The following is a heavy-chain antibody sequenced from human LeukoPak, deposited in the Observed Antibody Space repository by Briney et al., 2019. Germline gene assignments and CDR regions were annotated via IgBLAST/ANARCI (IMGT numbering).Heavy chain of an antibody. CDR1: GFSFSAYG. V-gene: IGHV3-33*05. CDR2: ISIDGSNK. CDR3: ARGLLDYGDYYFDF. Sequence: GGSPRLSCAASGFSFSAYGMHWVRQAPGKGLEWVSVISIDGSNKDYVDSVKGRFTISRDDSKNTLYLQMNSLRAEDTAIYYCARGLLDYGDYYFDFWGQGTLITVS. J-gene: IGHJ4*02. D-gene: IGHD4-17*01.